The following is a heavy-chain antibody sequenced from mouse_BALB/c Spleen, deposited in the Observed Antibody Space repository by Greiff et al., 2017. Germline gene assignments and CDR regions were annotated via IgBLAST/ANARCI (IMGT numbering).Heavy chain of an antibody. CDR2: IYPGSGST. CDR3: TSHPSY. CDR1: GYTFTSYW. V-gene: IGHV1S22*01. J-gene: IGHJ3*01. Sequence: LQQPGSELVRPGASVKLSCKASGYTFTSYWMHWVKQRPGQGLEWIGNIYPGSGSTNYDEKFKSKATLTVDTSSSTAYMQLSSLTSEDSAVYYCTSHPSYWGQGTLVTVSA.